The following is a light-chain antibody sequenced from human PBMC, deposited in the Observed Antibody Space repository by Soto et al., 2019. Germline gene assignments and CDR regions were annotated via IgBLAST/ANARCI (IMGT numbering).Light chain of an antibody. V-gene: IGKV3-15*01. J-gene: IGKJ1*01. CDR1: QSLGGN. CDR2: RAS. Sequence: EIVMTQSPATLAVSPGDTATLSCRASQSLGGNLAWYQQKPGQAPRLLIFRASSRATGVPARFSASGSGTECTLTISGLQSEDFAVYYCQQYSNWPPWTFGPGTKVDIK. CDR3: QQYSNWPPWT.